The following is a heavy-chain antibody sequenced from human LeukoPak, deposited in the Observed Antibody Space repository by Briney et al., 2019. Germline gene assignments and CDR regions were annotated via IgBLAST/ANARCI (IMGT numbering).Heavy chain of an antibody. D-gene: IGHD6-6*01. V-gene: IGHV4-30-2*01. CDR3: ASQAMQHSSTPFFDY. CDR1: GGSISSGGYY. J-gene: IGHJ4*02. Sequence: SETLSLTCTVSGGSISSGGYYWSWIRQPPGKGLEWIGYIYHSGSTYYNPSLKSRVTISVDRSKNQFSLKLSSVTAADTAVYYCASQAMQHSSTPFFDYWGQGTLVTVSS. CDR2: IYHSGST.